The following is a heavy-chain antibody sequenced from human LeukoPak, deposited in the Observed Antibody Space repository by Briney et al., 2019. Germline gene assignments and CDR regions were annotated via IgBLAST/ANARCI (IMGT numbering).Heavy chain of an antibody. Sequence: GGFLRLSCAASGFTSSSYWMSWVRQAPGKGLEWVANIKQDGSEKYYVDSVKGRFTISRDNPKNSLYLQMNSLRAEDTAVYYCGSIGSSWYEDYCGQGTLVTVSS. CDR2: IKQDGSEK. CDR1: GFTSSSYW. V-gene: IGHV3-7*01. D-gene: IGHD6-13*01. CDR3: GSIGSSWYEDY. J-gene: IGHJ4*02.